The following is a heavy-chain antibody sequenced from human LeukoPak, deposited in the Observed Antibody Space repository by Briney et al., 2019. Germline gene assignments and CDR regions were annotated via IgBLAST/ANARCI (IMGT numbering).Heavy chain of an antibody. CDR3: ARTGSGNYAINSYYGMDV. Sequence: GGSLRLSCATSGLTVSSNYMSWVRQAPGKGLEWVSVIYSGGSTNYADSVKGRFTISRDNSKNTLHLQMNSLRGEDTAVYYCARTGSGNYAINSYYGMDVWGQGTTVTVSS. CDR2: IYSGGST. V-gene: IGHV3-53*01. D-gene: IGHD3-10*01. J-gene: IGHJ6*02. CDR1: GLTVSSNY.